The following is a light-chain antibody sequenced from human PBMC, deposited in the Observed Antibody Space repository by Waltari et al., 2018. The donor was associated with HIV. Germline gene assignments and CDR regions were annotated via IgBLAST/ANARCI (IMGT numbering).Light chain of an antibody. J-gene: IGLJ2*01. CDR1: SGGFSNYNY. CDR2: DVL. CDR3: CSYGGTWTNVV. V-gene: IGLV2-11*01. Sequence: QSALTQPRSVSGSPGQSVTISCTGTSGGFSNYNYVSWYQQHPGKAPKLIIYDVLKRPSGCPYRFSGSKSGNTASLTISGLQADDEAEYYCCSYGGTWTNVVFGGGTELTVL.